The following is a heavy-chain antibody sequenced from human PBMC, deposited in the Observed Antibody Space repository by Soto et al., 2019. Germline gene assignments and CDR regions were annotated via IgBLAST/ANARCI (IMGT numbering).Heavy chain of an antibody. D-gene: IGHD3-10*01. Sequence: GSLRLSCAASGFTFSSYWMHWVRQAPGKGLVWVSRINSDSSTICYADSVKGRFTISRDNAKNSLYLQMNSLRAEDTAVYYCARDHVFTYYYGSGRGWFDPWGQGTLVTVSS. CDR3: ARDHVFTYYYGSGRGWFDP. CDR2: INSDSSTI. J-gene: IGHJ5*02. V-gene: IGHV3-74*01. CDR1: GFTFSSYW.